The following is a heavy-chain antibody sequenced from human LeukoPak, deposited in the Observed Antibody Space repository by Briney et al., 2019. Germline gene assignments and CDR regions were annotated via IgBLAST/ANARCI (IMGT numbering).Heavy chain of an antibody. CDR1: GFTFSSYE. CDR3: ARDGSSGWPPPYYYYYMDV. J-gene: IGHJ6*03. V-gene: IGHV3-48*03. Sequence: PGGSLRFSCAASGFTFSSYEMNWVRQAPGKGLEWVSYISSSGSTIYYADSVKGRFTISRDNAKNSLYLQMNSLRAEDTAVYYCARDGSSGWPPPYYYYYMDVWGKGTTVTVSS. CDR2: ISSSGSTI. D-gene: IGHD6-19*01.